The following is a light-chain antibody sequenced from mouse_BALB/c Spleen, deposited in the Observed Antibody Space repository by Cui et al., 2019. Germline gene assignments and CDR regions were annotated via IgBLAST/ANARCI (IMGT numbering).Light chain of an antibody. V-gene: IGKV9-120*02. Sequence: DLQMVPSQSSLSASLEERVSRACRASQYISGSLNCLQQEPDGTNKRLNYSTSSLDSGVPKRFSGSRSGSDYSLTISSLESEDFVDYYCQQNASSPYTFGGGTKLERK. CDR3: QQNASSPYT. CDR1: QYISGS. CDR2: STS. J-gene: IGKJ2*01.